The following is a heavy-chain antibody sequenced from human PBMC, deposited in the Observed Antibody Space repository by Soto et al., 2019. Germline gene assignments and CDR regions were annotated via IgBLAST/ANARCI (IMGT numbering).Heavy chain of an antibody. V-gene: IGHV4-30-2*01. CDR3: VRVPGP. CDR1: GGSISSGGSS. Sequence: PSETLSLTCVVCGGSISSGGSSGSWIRQPPGKGLEWIGYIYHSGSTYYNPSLKSRVTISVDRSKNQFSLKLSSVTAADTAVYYCVRVPGPWGQGTLVTVS. J-gene: IGHJ5*02. CDR2: IYHSGST.